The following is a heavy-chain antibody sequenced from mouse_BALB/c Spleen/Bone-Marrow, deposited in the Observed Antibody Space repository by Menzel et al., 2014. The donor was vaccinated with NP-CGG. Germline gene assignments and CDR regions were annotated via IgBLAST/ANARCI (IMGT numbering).Heavy chain of an antibody. Sequence: VQLQQSGPGLVKPSQSLSHTCTVTGYSITSDYAWNWIRQFPGNKLEWMGYISYSGSTSYNPSLKSRISIARDTSKNQFFLQLNSVTTEDTATYYCARRYYDYDFYAMDYWGQGTSVTVSS. V-gene: IGHV3-2*02. CDR3: ARRYYDYDFYAMDY. D-gene: IGHD2-4*01. CDR2: ISYSGST. CDR1: GYSITSDYA. J-gene: IGHJ4*01.